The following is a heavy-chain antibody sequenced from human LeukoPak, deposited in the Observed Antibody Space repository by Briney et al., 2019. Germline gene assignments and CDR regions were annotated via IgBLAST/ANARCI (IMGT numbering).Heavy chain of an antibody. D-gene: IGHD6-19*01. V-gene: IGHV3-48*03. J-gene: IGHJ3*02. CDR2: ISSSGSTI. CDR1: GFTFSSYE. CDR3: ARYTAVAGTYDAFDI. Sequence: GGSLRLSCAASGFTFSSYEMNWVRQAPGKGREWVSYISSSGSTIYYADSVKGRFTISRDNAKNSLYLQVNSLRAEDTAVYYCARYTAVAGTYDAFDIWGQGTMVTVSS.